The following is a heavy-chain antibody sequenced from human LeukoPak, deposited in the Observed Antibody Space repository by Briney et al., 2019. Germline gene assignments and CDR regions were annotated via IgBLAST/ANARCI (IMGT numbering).Heavy chain of an antibody. CDR1: GFTFGSYA. CDR2: ISGSGGST. Sequence: GGSLRLSCAASGFTFGSYAMSWVRQAPGKGLEWVSAISGSGGSTYYADSVKGRFTISRDNSKNTLYLQMNSLRAEDTAVYYCAKDPDSSGWWAWFDPWGQGTLVTVSS. CDR3: AKDPDSSGWWAWFDP. D-gene: IGHD6-13*01. J-gene: IGHJ5*02. V-gene: IGHV3-23*01.